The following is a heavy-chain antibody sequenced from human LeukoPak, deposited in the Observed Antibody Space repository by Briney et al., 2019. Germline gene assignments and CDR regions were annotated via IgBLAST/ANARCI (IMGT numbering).Heavy chain of an antibody. J-gene: IGHJ6*02. CDR1: GFTVSSHD. Sequence: PGESLRLSCAASGFTVSSHDMHWVRQTTGRGLEWVSVIGTNADTHYPGSVKGRFTISRENAKNSLYLQMTSLRAGDTAVYYCARGSGWGMDVWGQGTTVTLS. D-gene: IGHD3-10*01. CDR2: IGTNADT. CDR3: ARGSGWGMDV. V-gene: IGHV3-13*04.